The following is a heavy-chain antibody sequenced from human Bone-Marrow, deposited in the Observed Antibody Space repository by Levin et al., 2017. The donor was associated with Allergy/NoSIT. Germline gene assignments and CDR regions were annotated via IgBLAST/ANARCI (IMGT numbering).Heavy chain of an antibody. Sequence: PSETLSLTCAISGDSVSSHSAGWNWIRQSPSKGLEWLGRTYYRSQWYNDYAISLRSRIIITPDTSKNQFSLHLRSVTPEDTAVFYCARETMAAAGPFDYWGQGTLVTVSS. D-gene: IGHD6-13*01. CDR3: ARETMAAAGPFDY. J-gene: IGHJ4*02. CDR2: TYYRSQWYN. CDR1: GDSVSSHSAG. V-gene: IGHV6-1*01.